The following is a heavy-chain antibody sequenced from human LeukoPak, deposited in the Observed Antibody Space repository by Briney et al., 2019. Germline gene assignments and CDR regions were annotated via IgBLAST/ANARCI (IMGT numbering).Heavy chain of an antibody. Sequence: ETLSLTCTVSGYSISSGYYWGWIRQPPGKGLEWVSAISGSGGSTYYADSVKGRFTISRDNSKNTLYLQMDSLRAEDTAVYYCANIAPRKVYYYYMDVWGKGTTVTVSS. CDR1: GYSISSGYY. CDR2: ISGSGGST. D-gene: IGHD6-6*01. J-gene: IGHJ6*03. CDR3: ANIAPRKVYYYYMDV. V-gene: IGHV3-23*01.